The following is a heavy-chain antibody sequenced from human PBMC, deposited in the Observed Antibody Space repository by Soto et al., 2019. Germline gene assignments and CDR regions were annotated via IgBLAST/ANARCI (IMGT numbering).Heavy chain of an antibody. Sequence: GGSLRLSCAASGFTFSSYGMHWVRQAPGKGLEWVAVIWYDGSNKYYADSVKGRFTISRDNSKNTLYLQMNSLRAEDTAVYYCARDSGRYSSWDVVGAFDIWGQGTMVTVSS. CDR2: IWYDGSNK. CDR3: ARDSGRYSSWDVVGAFDI. V-gene: IGHV3-33*01. CDR1: GFTFSSYG. J-gene: IGHJ3*02. D-gene: IGHD6-13*01.